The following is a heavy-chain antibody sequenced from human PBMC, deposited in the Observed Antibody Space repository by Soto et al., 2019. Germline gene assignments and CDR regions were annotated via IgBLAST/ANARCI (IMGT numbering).Heavy chain of an antibody. V-gene: IGHV1-69*01. J-gene: IGHJ2*01. CDR2: IIPIFGTA. CDR3: ARSPGDYSPHWYFDL. CDR1: GGTFSSYA. D-gene: IGHD4-17*01. Sequence: QVQLVQSGAEVKKPGSSVKVSCKASGGTFSSYAISWVRQAPGQGLEWMGGIIPIFGTANYAQEFQGRVTITADESTSTAYMELSSLRSEDTAVYYCARSPGDYSPHWYFDLWGRGTLVTVSS.